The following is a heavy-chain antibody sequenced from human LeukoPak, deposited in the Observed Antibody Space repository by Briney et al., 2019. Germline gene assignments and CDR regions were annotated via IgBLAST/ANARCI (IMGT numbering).Heavy chain of an antibody. V-gene: IGHV1-2*02. CDR2: INPNSGGT. Sequence: SVKVSCKATGYTFTGYYMHWVRQAPGQGLEWMGWINPNSGGTNYAQKFQGRVTMTGDTPISTAYMEVSRLRSDDTAVYYCASEGASTGSFDYWGQGTLVTVSS. CDR3: ASEGASTGSFDY. D-gene: IGHD1-26*01. CDR1: GYTFTGYY. J-gene: IGHJ4*02.